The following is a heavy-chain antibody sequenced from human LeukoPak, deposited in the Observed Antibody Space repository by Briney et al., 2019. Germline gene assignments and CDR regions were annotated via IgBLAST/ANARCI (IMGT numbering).Heavy chain of an antibody. CDR2: INHSGST. Sequence: TSETLSLTCAVYGGSFSGYYWSWIRQPPGKGLEWIGEINHSGSTNYNPSLKSRVTISVDTSKNQFSLKPSSVTAADTAVYYCARSPRLLWFGTASWFDPWGQGTLVTVSS. CDR1: GGSFSGYY. CDR3: ARSPRLLWFGTASWFDP. J-gene: IGHJ5*02. V-gene: IGHV4-34*01. D-gene: IGHD3-10*01.